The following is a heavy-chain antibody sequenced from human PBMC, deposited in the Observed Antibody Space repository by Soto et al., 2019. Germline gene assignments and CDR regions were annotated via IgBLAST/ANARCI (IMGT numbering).Heavy chain of an antibody. CDR2: IYYSGST. Sequence: SQTLSLTCTVSGGSISSSSYYWGWIRQPPGKGLEWIGSIYYSGSTYYNPSLKSRVTISVDTSKNQFSLKLSSVTAADTAVYYCARIQTNYYYYGMDVWGQGTTVT. D-gene: IGHD5-18*01. J-gene: IGHJ6*02. V-gene: IGHV4-39*01. CDR1: GGSISSSSYY. CDR3: ARIQTNYYYYGMDV.